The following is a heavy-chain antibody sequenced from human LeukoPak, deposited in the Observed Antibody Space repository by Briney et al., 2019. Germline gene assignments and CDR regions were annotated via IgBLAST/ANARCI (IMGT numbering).Heavy chain of an antibody. D-gene: IGHD2-21*02. CDR3: ARGRRGIGGDLIYGMDV. V-gene: IGHV4-34*01. CDR2: INHSGST. Sequence: SETLSLTCAVYGGSFSGYYWSRIRQPPGKGLEWIGEINHSGSTNYNPSLKSRVTISVDTSKNQFSLKLSSVTAADTAVYYCARGRRGIGGDLIYGMDVWGKGTTVTVSS. CDR1: GGSFSGYY. J-gene: IGHJ6*04.